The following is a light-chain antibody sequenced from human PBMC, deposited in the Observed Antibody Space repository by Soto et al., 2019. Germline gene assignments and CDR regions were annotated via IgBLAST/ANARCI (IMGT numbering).Light chain of an antibody. CDR2: GVS. CDR3: QQYNNWPPIT. V-gene: IGKV3D-15*01. CDR1: QSVGSKY. Sequence: EIVLTQSPGTLSLSPGERATLSCRASQSVGSKYLAWYQQKPGQAPRLLIYGVSGRATGIPDRFSGSGCGSEFTLTISSLQSEDFAVYYCQQYNNWPPITFGQGTKVDIK. J-gene: IGKJ1*01.